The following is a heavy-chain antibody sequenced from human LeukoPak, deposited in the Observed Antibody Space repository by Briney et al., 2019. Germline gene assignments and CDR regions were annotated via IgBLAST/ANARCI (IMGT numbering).Heavy chain of an antibody. CDR2: IYTSGST. Sequence: SQTLSLTCTVSGGSISSGSYYWSWIRQPAGKGLEWIGRIYTSGSTNYNPSLKSRVTISVDTSKNQFSLKMSSVTAADTAVYFCARGGPPGYYYDYYMDVWGKGTTVTISS. CDR3: ARGGPPGYYYDYYMDV. V-gene: IGHV4-61*02. CDR1: GGSISSGSYY. J-gene: IGHJ6*03.